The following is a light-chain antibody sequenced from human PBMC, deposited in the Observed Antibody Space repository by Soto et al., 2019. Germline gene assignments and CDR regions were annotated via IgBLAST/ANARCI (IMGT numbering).Light chain of an antibody. V-gene: IGKV3-15*01. J-gene: IGKJ1*01. CDR2: GAS. CDR1: QSVSVN. Sequence: EVVMTQSPATLSVSPGERATLSCRASQSVSVNLAWYQQKPGQAPRLLVYGASTRATGIPSRFSGSGTGTDFTHTTSSLHSEDFAVYYCQQSNYWPWTFGQGPTVEIK. CDR3: QQSNYWPWT.